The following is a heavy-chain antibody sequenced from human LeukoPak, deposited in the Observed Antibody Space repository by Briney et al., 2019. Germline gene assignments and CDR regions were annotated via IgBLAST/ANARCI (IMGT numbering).Heavy chain of an antibody. CDR3: ARDEDDDILTGYYYYGMDV. J-gene: IGHJ6*02. V-gene: IGHV1-18*01. Sequence: GASVKVSCKASGYTFTSYGISWVRQAPGQGLEWMGWISAYNGNTNYAQKLQGRVTMTTDTSTSTAYMELRSLRSDDTAVYYCARDEDDDILTGYYYYGMDVWGQGTTVTVSS. D-gene: IGHD3-9*01. CDR1: GYTFTSYG. CDR2: ISAYNGNT.